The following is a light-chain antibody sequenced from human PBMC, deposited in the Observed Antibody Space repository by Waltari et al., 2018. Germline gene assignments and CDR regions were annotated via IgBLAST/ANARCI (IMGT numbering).Light chain of an antibody. CDR2: DAS. CDR1: QSVSRT. Sequence: EIVLTQSPGTLSLSPGDRANLPCRASQSVSRTLAWYQQKPGQAPRLLIYDASSRATGIPDRFSGSGSGTDFSLTISRLEPEDFAVYYCQKYGTLPATFGQGTKVEIK. J-gene: IGKJ1*01. CDR3: QKYGTLPAT. V-gene: IGKV3-20*01.